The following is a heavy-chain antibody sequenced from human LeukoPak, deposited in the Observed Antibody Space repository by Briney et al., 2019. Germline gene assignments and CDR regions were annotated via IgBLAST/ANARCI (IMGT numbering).Heavy chain of an antibody. V-gene: IGHV3-11*04. CDR1: GFTFSDYY. CDR3: ARVPVVTAMVRGPYYYYYMDV. Sequence: GGSLRLSCAASGFTFSDYYMSWIRQAPGKGREWVSYISSSGSTIYYADSVKGRFTISRDNAKNSLYLQMNSLRAEDTAVYYWARVPVVTAMVRGPYYYYYMDVWGKGTTVTVSS. J-gene: IGHJ6*03. D-gene: IGHD5-18*01. CDR2: ISSSGSTI.